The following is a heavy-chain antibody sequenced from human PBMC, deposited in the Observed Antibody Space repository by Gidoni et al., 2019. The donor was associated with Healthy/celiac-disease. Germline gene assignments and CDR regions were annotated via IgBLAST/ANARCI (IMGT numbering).Heavy chain of an antibody. D-gene: IGHD3-3*01. CDR1: GGSFSGYY. V-gene: IGHV4-34*01. Sequence: QVQLQQWGAGLLKPSETLSLTCAVYGGSFSGYYWSWIRPPPGKGLEWIGEINHSGSTNYNPALKSRVTISVDTCKNQFALKLSSVTAADTAVYYCACLRVRFLEWRDSFDIWGQGTMVTVSS. CDR3: ACLRVRFLEWRDSFDI. J-gene: IGHJ3*02. CDR2: INHSGST.